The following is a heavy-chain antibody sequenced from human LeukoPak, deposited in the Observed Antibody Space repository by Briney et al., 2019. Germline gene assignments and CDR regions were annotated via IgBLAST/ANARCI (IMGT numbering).Heavy chain of an antibody. CDR3: ARGDTIFWPIDY. Sequence: GSVKDSCKASGYTFTGYYMHSVRPAPGQGVGWMGWINPNSGGTNNAQKFEGRGTVTRDTSISTAYMELSRLRSEDTAVYYSARGDTIFWPIDYWGQGSLVTASS. V-gene: IGHV1-2*02. CDR2: INPNSGGT. D-gene: IGHD3-9*01. J-gene: IGHJ4*02. CDR1: GYTFTGYY.